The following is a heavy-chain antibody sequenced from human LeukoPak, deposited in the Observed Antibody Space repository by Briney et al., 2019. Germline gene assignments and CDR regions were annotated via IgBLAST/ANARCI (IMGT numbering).Heavy chain of an antibody. CDR1: GFTFSSYD. V-gene: IGHV3-9*01. J-gene: IGHJ6*02. D-gene: IGHD2-15*01. CDR3: SRSGVAYYYYYGMDV. Sequence: GGSLRLSCAASGFTFSSYDMHWVRHTTGKGLEWVSGISWNSGSIGYADSVKGRFTISRDNAKNSLYLQMNSLRAEDTALYYCSRSGVAYYYYYGMDVWGQGTTVTVSS. CDR2: ISWNSGSI.